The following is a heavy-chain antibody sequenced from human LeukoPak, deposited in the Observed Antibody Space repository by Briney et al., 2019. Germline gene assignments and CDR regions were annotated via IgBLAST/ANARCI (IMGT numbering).Heavy chain of an antibody. V-gene: IGHV4-39*07. J-gene: IGHJ4*02. CDR1: GGSISSSSYY. CDR3: ARLCGGDCYDY. D-gene: IGHD2-21*01. CDR2: IYYSGST. Sequence: SETLSLTCTVSGGSISSSSYYWGWIRQPPGKGLEWIGSIYYSGSTYYNPSLKSRVTISVDTSKNQFSLKLSSVTAADTAVYYCARLCGGDCYDYWGQGTLVTVSS.